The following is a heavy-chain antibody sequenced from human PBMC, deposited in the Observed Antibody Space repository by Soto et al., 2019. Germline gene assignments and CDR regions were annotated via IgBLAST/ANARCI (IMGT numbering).Heavy chain of an antibody. CDR2: INQSGSP. J-gene: IGHJ6*02. CDR1: GGAFSGFY. Sequence: SETLSLTSAVYGGAFSGFYWGWVRQPPGKGLEWIGEINQSGSPNYNPSPKSRVTPSVDTSKNQFSLKLSSVTAAETAVYYCARATKYRGYPYYYYYGMDVWGQGTTVTVS. CDR3: ARATKYRGYPYYYYYGMDV. V-gene: IGHV4-34*01. D-gene: IGHD5-12*01.